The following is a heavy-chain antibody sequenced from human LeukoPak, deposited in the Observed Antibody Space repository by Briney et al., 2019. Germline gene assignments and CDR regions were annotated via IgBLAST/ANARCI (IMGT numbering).Heavy chain of an antibody. Sequence: PSETLSLTCTVSGGSISSSSYYWGWIRQPPGKGLEWIGNIYYTGSTDYNPSLRSRVTISVDTSKNQFSLKLTSVTAAGTAVYYCARRRYCTGGSCYYFDYWGQGTLVTVSS. CDR1: GGSISSSSYY. D-gene: IGHD2-15*01. CDR2: IYYTGST. CDR3: ARRRYCTGGSCYYFDY. J-gene: IGHJ4*02. V-gene: IGHV4-39*01.